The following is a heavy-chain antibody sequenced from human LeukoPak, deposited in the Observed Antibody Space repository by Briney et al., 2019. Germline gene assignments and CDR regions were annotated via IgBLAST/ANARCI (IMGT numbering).Heavy chain of an antibody. D-gene: IGHD4-17*01. CDR2: ITRDSIYT. J-gene: IGHJ6*03. CDR3: ARDPYNGYYGDDYYYYMDV. Sequence: PGGSLRLSCAASGFTFNNYNMNWVRQTPGKGLEGVASITRDSIYTFYADSVRGRFTISRDNAKNLLSLQMNSLRAEDTAVYYCARDPYNGYYGDDYYYYMDVWGKGTTVTISS. CDR1: GFTFNNYN. V-gene: IGHV3-21*01.